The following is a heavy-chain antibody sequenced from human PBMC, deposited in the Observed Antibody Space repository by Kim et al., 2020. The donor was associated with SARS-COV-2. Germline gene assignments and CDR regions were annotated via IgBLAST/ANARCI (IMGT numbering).Heavy chain of an antibody. CDR3: ARDLVATIRHPSQDAFDI. V-gene: IGHV1-18*01. J-gene: IGHJ3*02. D-gene: IGHD5-12*01. CDR1: GYTFTSYG. Sequence: ASVKVSCKASGYTFTSYGISWVRQAPGQGLEWMGWISAYNGNTNYAQKLQGRVTMTTDTSTSTAYMELRSLRSDDTAVYYCARDLVATIRHPSQDAFDIWGQGTMVTVSS. CDR2: ISAYNGNT.